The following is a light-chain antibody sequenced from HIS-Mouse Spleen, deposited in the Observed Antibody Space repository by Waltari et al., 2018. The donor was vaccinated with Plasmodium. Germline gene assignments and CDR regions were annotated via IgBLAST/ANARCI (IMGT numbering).Light chain of an antibody. Sequence: EIVMTQPPPTLSVSPGDRATLSCRASQSVSSNLAWYQQNPGQPPRHLMYGASTRNTGIPARFSGSGSATEFTLTISSLQSEDFAVYYCQQYNNWSFTFGPGTKLDIK. CDR1: QSVSSN. V-gene: IGKV3-15*01. CDR2: GAS. J-gene: IGKJ3*01. CDR3: QQYNNWSFT.